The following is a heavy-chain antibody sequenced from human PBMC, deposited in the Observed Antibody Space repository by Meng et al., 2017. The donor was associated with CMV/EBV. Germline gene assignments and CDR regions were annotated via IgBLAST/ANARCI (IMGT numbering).Heavy chain of an antibody. CDR3: ARDPHSSSWYGWFYP. D-gene: IGHD6-13*01. CDR2: TYYRSKWYN. CDR1: GDRVFSDSAA. V-gene: IGHV6-1*01. J-gene: IGHJ5*02. Sequence: HEQRHKSGPVQVKPSHTLSLTCARAGDRVFSDSAAWNWIRQSPSRGLEWLGRTYYRSKWYNDYAVSVKSRITINPDTSKNQFSLQLNSVTPEDTAVYYCARDPHSSSWYGWFYPWGQGTLVTVSS.